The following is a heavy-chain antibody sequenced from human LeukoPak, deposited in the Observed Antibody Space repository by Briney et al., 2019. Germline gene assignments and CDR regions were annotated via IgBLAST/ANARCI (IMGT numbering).Heavy chain of an antibody. V-gene: IGHV4-39*01. CDR2: IYYVGST. J-gene: IGHJ4*02. D-gene: IGHD5-24*01. Sequence: SETLSLTCTVSGASISSSSYYWGWIRRPPGKGLEWIGTIYYVGSTYYNPSLKSRVTISVDTSKNQFSLKLRSVTGADTAVYYCARQKRDGQIAGYCDYWGQGAQVTVSS. CDR1: GASISSSSYY. CDR3: ARQKRDGQIAGYCDY.